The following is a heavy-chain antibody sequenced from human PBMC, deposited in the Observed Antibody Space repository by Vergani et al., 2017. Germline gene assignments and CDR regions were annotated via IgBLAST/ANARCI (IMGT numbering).Heavy chain of an antibody. CDR3: ARHRPIQLRGGGWFDP. D-gene: IGHD5-18*01. J-gene: IGHJ5*02. Sequence: EVQLVESGGGLVQPGGSLRLSCAASGFTFSSYWMSWVRQAPGKGLEWVANIKQDGSEKYYVDSVKGRFTISRDNAKNSLYLQMNSLRAADTAVYYGARHRPIQLRGGGWFDPWGQGTLVTVSS. V-gene: IGHV3-7*02. CDR2: IKQDGSEK. CDR1: GFTFSSYW.